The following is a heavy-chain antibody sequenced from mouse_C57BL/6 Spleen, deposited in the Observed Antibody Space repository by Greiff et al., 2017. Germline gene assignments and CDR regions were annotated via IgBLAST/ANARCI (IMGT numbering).Heavy chain of an antibody. J-gene: IGHJ3*01. CDR2: IDPANGNT. D-gene: IGHD1-1*01. CDR1: GFNIKNTY. V-gene: IGHV14-3*01. Sequence: EVKLQESVAELVRPGASVKLSCTASGFNIKNTYMHWVKQRPEQGLEWIGRIDPANGNTKYAPKVQGKATITADTSSNTAYLQLSSLTSEDTAIYYCARSDYGSIYGWFAYWGQGTLVTVSA. CDR3: ARSDYGSIYGWFAY.